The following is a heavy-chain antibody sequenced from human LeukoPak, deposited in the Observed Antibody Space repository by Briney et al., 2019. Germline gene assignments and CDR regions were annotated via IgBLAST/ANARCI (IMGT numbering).Heavy chain of an antibody. CDR2: ICGSDGSR. J-gene: IGHJ4*02. CDR1: GFTFSTYA. V-gene: IGHV3-23*01. CDR3: AKGGSPSCYSSSGY. D-gene: IGHD2-2*01. Sequence: GGSLRLSCAASGFTFSTYAMSWVRQAPGKGLEWVSAICGSDGSRYYADSVKGRFTISRDNSKNTLYLQMNSLRGEDTAVCYCAKGGSPSCYSSSGYWGQGTLVTVSS.